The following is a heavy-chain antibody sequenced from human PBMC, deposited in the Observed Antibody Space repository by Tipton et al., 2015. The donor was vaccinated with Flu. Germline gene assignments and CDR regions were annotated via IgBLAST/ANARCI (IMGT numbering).Heavy chain of an antibody. Sequence: QLVQSGAEVKKPGASVKVSCKASGYPFTTYRINWVRQATGQGLEWMGWMNPNNGDTGNAQKFQGRVTMTRNTSINTAYMELSSLRSEDTAVYYCAKSYHFWSGTDNFYDYMDVWGKGTTVIVSS. J-gene: IGHJ6*03. V-gene: IGHV1-8*01. CDR2: MNPNNGDT. CDR3: AKSYHFWSGTDNFYDYMDV. CDR1: GYPFTTYR. D-gene: IGHD3-3*01.